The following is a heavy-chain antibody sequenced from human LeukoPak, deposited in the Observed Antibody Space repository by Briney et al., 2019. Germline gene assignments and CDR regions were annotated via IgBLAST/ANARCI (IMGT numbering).Heavy chain of an antibody. CDR2: ISSSSSYI. D-gene: IGHD3-22*01. J-gene: IGHJ4*02. CDR1: GFTFSSYG. CDR3: ARGDSSGYYYIDY. V-gene: IGHV3-21*01. Sequence: PGRSLRLSCAASGFTFSSYGMHWVRQAPGKGLEWVSSISSSSSYIYYADSVKGRFTISRDNAKNSLYLQMNSLRAEDTAVYYCARGDSSGYYYIDYWGQGTLVTVSS.